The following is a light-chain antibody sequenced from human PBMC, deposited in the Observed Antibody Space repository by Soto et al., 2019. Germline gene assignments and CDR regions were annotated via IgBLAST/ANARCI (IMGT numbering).Light chain of an antibody. CDR1: NSNIASNT. CDR2: YNN. J-gene: IGLJ1*01. Sequence: QSVVTHPPSSSETPGQTVSISCSGSNSNIASNTVNWYQHLPGTAPKLLIYYNNQRPSGVPDRFSGSKSGTSASLAISGLQSEDESDYYCAAWDDTLKRYVFGTGTKVTVL. V-gene: IGLV1-44*01. CDR3: AAWDDTLKRYV.